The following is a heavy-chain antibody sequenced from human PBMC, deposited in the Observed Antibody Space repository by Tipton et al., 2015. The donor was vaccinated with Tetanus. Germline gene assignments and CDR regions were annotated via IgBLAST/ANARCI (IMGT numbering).Heavy chain of an antibody. CDR2: IYQTDST. CDR3: ARANYDFPKKGPFDS. CDR1: GGLITTGGYS. D-gene: IGHD3-3*01. Sequence: TLSLTCTVSGGLITTGGYSWGWIRQPPGQGLEWIGYIYQTDSTYYSPSLRSRLTISINRSKNQFSLKLTSVTAADTAVYYCARANYDFPKKGPFDSWGQGTLVIVSS. J-gene: IGHJ4*02. V-gene: IGHV4-30-2*01.